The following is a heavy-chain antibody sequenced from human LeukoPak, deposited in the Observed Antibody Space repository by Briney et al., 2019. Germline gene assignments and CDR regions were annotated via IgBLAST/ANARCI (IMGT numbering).Heavy chain of an antibody. D-gene: IGHD5-18*01. CDR2: ISGSGGST. V-gene: IGHV3-23*01. Sequence: PGGSLRLSSAASAFTFSSYAMSWVRQAPGKELEGVSAISGSGGSTYYADSVKGRFTISRDNSKNTLYLQMNSLRAEDTAVYYCAKPLTWIQLWLRSYWGQGTLVTVSS. CDR1: AFTFSSYA. CDR3: AKPLTWIQLWLRSY. J-gene: IGHJ4*02.